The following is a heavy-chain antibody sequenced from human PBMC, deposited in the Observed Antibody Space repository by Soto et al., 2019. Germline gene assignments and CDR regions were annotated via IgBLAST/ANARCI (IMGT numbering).Heavy chain of an antibody. D-gene: IGHD5-18*01. CDR3: ARHELDSYDYFSYFDY. CDR2: IYYSGST. CDR1: AGSISSYY. Sequence: PTETLSLTCTVSAGSISSYYWSWIRQPPGKGLEWIGYIYYSGSTNYNPSLKSRVTISVDTSKNQFSLKLSSVTAANQAMYYCARHELDSYDYFSYFDYWGQGTLVTVS. J-gene: IGHJ4*02. V-gene: IGHV4-59*08.